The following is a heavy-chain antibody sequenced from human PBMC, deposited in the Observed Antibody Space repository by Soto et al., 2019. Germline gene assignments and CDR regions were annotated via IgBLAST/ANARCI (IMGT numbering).Heavy chain of an antibody. CDR1: GFTFSSYS. D-gene: IGHD3-3*01. V-gene: IGHV3-21*01. Sequence: PGGSLRLSCAASGFTFSSYSMNWVRQAPGKGLEWFSSISSSSSYIYYADSVKGRFTISRDNAKNSLYLQMNSLRAEDTAVYYCARDLAPGYYDFWSGYYGLGGYYYYYGMDVWGQGTTVTVSS. J-gene: IGHJ6*02. CDR3: ARDLAPGYYDFWSGYYGLGGYYYYYGMDV. CDR2: ISSSSSYI.